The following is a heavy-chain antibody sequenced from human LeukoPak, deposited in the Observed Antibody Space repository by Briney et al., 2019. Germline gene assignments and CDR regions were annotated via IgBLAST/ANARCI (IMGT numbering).Heavy chain of an antibody. V-gene: IGHV1-46*01. CDR1: GYTFTNYY. J-gene: IGHJ5*02. Sequence: ASVKVSCKASGYTFTNYYMHWVRQAPGHGLEWMGVIDPRGGSTTYAQKVQGRFTMTRDTSTSTVYMELRSLNFEDTAVYYCARSHSSWYCFDPWGQGTLVTVSS. CDR2: IDPRGGST. D-gene: IGHD6-13*01. CDR3: ARSHSSWYCFDP.